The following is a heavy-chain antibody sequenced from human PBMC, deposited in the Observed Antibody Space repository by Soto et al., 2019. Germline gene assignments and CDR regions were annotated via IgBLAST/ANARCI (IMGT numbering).Heavy chain of an antibody. Sequence: GVLRLSCVASGFIFSNCWMHWVRQAPGVGLVWVSHINSDGSSTTYADSVKGRFTISRDNAKNTLYLQMNSLRAEDTAVYYCLRAIGHYGMDVWGRGTTVTSP. V-gene: IGHV3-74*01. D-gene: IGHD3-22*01. CDR3: LRAIGHYGMDV. J-gene: IGHJ6*02. CDR1: GFIFSNCW. CDR2: INSDGSST.